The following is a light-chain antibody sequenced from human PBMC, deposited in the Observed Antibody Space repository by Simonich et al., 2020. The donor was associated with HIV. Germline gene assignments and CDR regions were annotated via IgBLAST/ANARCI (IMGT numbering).Light chain of an antibody. CDR1: QSVLYSSNNKNY. CDR2: WAS. Sequence: DIVMTQSPDSLAVSLGARATIDCNSSQSVLYSSNNKNYLAWYQQKPGQPPKLLIYWASTRQSGVSNRCSGSGSGTDFTLTISSLQAEDVAVYYCQQYYSTPITFGQGTRLEIK. CDR3: QQYYSTPIT. V-gene: IGKV4-1*01. J-gene: IGKJ5*01.